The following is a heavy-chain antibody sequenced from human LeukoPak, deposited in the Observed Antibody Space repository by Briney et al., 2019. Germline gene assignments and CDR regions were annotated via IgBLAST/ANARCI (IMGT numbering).Heavy chain of an antibody. CDR3: AKGLSSSWHAEFDYFDY. CDR2: IRWNSGSI. J-gene: IGHJ4*02. D-gene: IGHD6-13*01. Sequence: GGSQRLSCAASGFTFDDYAMHWVRQAPGKGREWVSGIRWNSGSIGYADYVKGRFTISRDNAKNSLYLQMNSLRAEDSALYYCAKGLSSSWHAEFDYFDYWGQGTLVTVSS. CDR1: GFTFDDYA. V-gene: IGHV3-9*01.